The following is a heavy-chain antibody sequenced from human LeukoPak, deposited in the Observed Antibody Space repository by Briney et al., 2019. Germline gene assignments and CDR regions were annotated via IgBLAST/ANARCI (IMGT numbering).Heavy chain of an antibody. Sequence: GASVKVSCKASGGTFSSYAISWVRQAPGQGLEWMGRIIPILGIANYAQKFQGRVTITADKSTSTAYMELSSLRSEDTAVYYCARDPELETPLFYFDYWGQGTLVTVSS. V-gene: IGHV1-69*04. D-gene: IGHD1-26*01. CDR2: IIPILGIA. CDR3: ARDPELETPLFYFDY. J-gene: IGHJ4*02. CDR1: GGTFSSYA.